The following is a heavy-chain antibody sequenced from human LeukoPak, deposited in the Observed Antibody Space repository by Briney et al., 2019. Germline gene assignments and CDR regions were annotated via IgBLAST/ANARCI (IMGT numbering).Heavy chain of an antibody. CDR1: GFTFDDYC. D-gene: IGHD1-14*01. V-gene: IGHV3-20*04. CDR2: INWDGGRT. CDR3: ARGWPGHPPPYFFAY. J-gene: IGHJ4*02. Sequence: GGSLRLSCAASGFTFDDYCMSWVRQAPGKGLEWVSSINWDGGRTSYADSVKGRFTISRDSAKKSLYLQMNSLRVEDTALHYCARGWPGHPPPYFFAYCREGTRPTVSS.